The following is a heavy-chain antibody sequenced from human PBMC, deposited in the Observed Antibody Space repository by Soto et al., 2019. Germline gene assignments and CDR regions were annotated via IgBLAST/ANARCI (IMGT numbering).Heavy chain of an antibody. J-gene: IGHJ4*02. Sequence: GGSLRLSCVASGFTFGSCGMNWVRQAPGKGLEWVAGVSPHGANTYYADSVRGRFIISRDDSRNTVSLDMSSLRGDDSAVYYCATEGAKTTWNFAYWGQGTVVTVSS. CDR1: GFTFGSCG. D-gene: IGHD1-1*01. V-gene: IGHV3-23*01. CDR2: VSPHGANT. CDR3: ATEGAKTTWNFAY.